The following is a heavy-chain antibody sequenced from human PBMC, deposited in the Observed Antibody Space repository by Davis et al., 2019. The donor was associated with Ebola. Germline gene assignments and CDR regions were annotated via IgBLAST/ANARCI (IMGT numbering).Heavy chain of an antibody. Sequence: AASVKVSCKASGGTFSSYAISWVRQAPGQGLEWMGRIIPILGIANYAQKFQGRVTITADKSTSTAYMELSSLRSEDTAVYYCARDRVTIFGVVIISYGMDVWGQGTTVTVSS. J-gene: IGHJ6*02. D-gene: IGHD3-3*01. V-gene: IGHV1-69*04. CDR1: GGTFSSYA. CDR2: IIPILGIA. CDR3: ARDRVTIFGVVIISYGMDV.